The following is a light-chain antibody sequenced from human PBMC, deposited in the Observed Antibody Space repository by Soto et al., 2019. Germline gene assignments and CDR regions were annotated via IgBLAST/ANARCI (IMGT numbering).Light chain of an antibody. J-gene: IGLJ2*01. CDR3: ATWDSSLNVVL. V-gene: IGLV1-51*01. CDR1: TFNIGSHY. Sequence: QSVLTQPPSVSAAPGEKVTISCSGSTFNIGSHYVSWYQQFPRTAPKLLIYDDDRRPSGMPDRFSGSKSGTSATLGITGLQTGDEADYYCATWDSSLNVVLFGGGTKVTVL. CDR2: DDD.